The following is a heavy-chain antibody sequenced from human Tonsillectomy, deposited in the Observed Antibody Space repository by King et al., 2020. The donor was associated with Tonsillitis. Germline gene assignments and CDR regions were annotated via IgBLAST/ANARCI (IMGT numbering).Heavy chain of an antibody. CDR1: GGSFSGYY. CDR3: ARVGACTIPNRFDP. D-gene: IGHD3-3*01. Sequence: VQLQQWGAGLLKPSETLSLTCAVYGGSFSGYYWSWIRQPPGKGLEWIGEINHSGSTNYNPSLKSRVTISVDTSKNQSSLKLSSVTAADTAVYYCARVGACTIPNRFDPWGQGTLVTVSS. V-gene: IGHV4-34*01. CDR2: INHSGST. J-gene: IGHJ5*02.